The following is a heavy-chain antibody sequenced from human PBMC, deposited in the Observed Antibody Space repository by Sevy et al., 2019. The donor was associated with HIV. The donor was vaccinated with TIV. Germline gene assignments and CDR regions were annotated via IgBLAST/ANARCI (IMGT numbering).Heavy chain of an antibody. D-gene: IGHD6-13*01. J-gene: IGHJ1*01. V-gene: IGHV3-30*19. CDR2: ISYDGSSK. CDR1: GFTFSTYG. CDR3: ASGEGSSWQAEYFHY. Sequence: GGSLRLSCAASGFTFSTYGMHWVRQAPGKGLEWVAVISYDGSSKYYADSVKGRFTISRDNSKNTLFLRVNSLRREDTAVYYCASGEGSSWQAEYFHYWGQGTLVTVSS.